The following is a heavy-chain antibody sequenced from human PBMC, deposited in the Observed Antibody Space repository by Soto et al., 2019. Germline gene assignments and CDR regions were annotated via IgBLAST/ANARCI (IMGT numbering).Heavy chain of an antibody. J-gene: IGHJ4*02. CDR3: ARFHFSVLRGVLITTTVVDY. D-gene: IGHD3-10*01. CDR2: ISATGNTF. V-gene: IGHV3-11*01. CDR1: WFAFGDHD. Sequence: GGPLRLPYTVSWFAFGDHDLPWIRQAPGKGLEWVSYISATGNTFYYADSVKGRLVISRDNAKNSLYLHMSDLRVDDTAMYYCARFHFSVLRGVLITTTVVDYWGQRTQVTGS.